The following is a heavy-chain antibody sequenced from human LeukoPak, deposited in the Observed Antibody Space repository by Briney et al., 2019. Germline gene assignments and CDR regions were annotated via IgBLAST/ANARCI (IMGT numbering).Heavy chain of an antibody. CDR2: IHYSGST. Sequence: TSETLSLTCTVSGGSISSYYWSWIRQPPGKGLVWIGYIHYSGSTNYSPSLKSRVTISVDTSKNQFSLKLSSVTAADTAVYYCARGRGSSMLPYYYYYMDVWGKGTTVTVSS. CDR3: ARGRGSSMLPYYYYYMDV. CDR1: GGSISSYY. D-gene: IGHD6-13*01. J-gene: IGHJ6*03. V-gene: IGHV4-59*12.